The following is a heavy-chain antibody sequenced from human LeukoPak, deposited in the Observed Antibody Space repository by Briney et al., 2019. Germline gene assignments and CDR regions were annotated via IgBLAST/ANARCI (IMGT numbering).Heavy chain of an antibody. CDR3: AKDGTGRAVAGNWDWFDP. D-gene: IGHD6-19*01. Sequence: GGSLRLSCAASGFTFSSYGMHWVRQAPGKGLEWVAFIRYDGSNKYYADSVKGRFTISRDNSKNTLYLQMNSLRAKDTAVYYCAKDGTGRAVAGNWDWFDPWGQGTLVTVSS. CDR2: IRYDGSNK. J-gene: IGHJ5*02. V-gene: IGHV3-30*02. CDR1: GFTFSSYG.